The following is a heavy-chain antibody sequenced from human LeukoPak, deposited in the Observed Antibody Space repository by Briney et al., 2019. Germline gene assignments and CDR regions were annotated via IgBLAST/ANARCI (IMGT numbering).Heavy chain of an antibody. Sequence: SVKVSCKASGGTFSSYAISWVRQAPGQGLEWTGGIIPIFGTANYAQKFQGRVTITADESTSTAYMELSSLRSEDTAVYYCARESWGTGTIRYWGQGTLVTVSS. J-gene: IGHJ4*02. V-gene: IGHV1-69*01. CDR3: ARESWGTGTIRY. CDR1: GGTFSSYA. D-gene: IGHD1-1*01. CDR2: IIPIFGTA.